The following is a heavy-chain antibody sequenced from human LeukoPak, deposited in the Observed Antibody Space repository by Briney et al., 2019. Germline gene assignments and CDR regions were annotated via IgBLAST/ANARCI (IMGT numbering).Heavy chain of an antibody. CDR3: ARGTPGERGDAFDI. Sequence: ASVRVSCKASGYTFTAYYMHWVRQAPGQGLEGMGWINPNSGGTNYAQKFQGRVTMTRDTSISTAYMELSRLTSDDTAVYYCARGTPGERGDAFDIWGQGTMVTVSS. J-gene: IGHJ3*02. CDR2: INPNSGGT. CDR1: GYTFTAYY. D-gene: IGHD1-1*01. V-gene: IGHV1-2*02.